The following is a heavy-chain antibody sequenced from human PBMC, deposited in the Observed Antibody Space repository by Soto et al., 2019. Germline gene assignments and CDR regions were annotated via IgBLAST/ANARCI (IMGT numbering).Heavy chain of an antibody. CDR1: GGSFSGYS. Sequence: ASETLSLTCAVYGGSFSGYSWTWVRQPPGTGLGWIGEINHSGSTNYHPSLKSRVTISVDTSKNQFSLKLTSVTAADTAVYYCARGPYDYDILTGYGRHDFDYWGQGTLVTVSS. CDR2: INHSGST. D-gene: IGHD3-9*01. CDR3: ARGPYDYDILTGYGRHDFDY. J-gene: IGHJ4*02. V-gene: IGHV4-34*01.